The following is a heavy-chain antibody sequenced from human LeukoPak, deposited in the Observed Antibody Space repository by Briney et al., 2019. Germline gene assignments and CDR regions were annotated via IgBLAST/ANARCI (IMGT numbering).Heavy chain of an antibody. D-gene: IGHD6-19*01. J-gene: IGHJ4*02. V-gene: IGHV3-74*01. CDR1: GFTFSKYW. CDR2: INTDGTVT. Sequence: QSGGSPRLSCAASGFTFSKYWMLWVRQAPGKGLESVSRINTDGTVTTYADSVKGRFTVSRDNADNTMFLQMNSVRDEDTAVYYCATKQWLAPPPDSWGQGTPVTVSS. CDR3: ATKQWLAPPPDS.